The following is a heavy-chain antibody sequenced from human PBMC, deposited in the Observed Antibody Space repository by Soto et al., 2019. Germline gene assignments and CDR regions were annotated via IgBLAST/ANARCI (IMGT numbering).Heavy chain of an antibody. V-gene: IGHV3-23*01. D-gene: IGHD3-3*01. J-gene: IGHJ4*02. CDR1: GFTFSSYA. CDR3: AKDPTLDFWSGYFDY. Sequence: EVQLLESGGGLVQPGGSLRLSCAASGFTFSSYAMSWVRQAPGKGLEWVPAISDSGGSTYYADSVKGRFTISRDNSKDTLYLQMNSLRAEDTAVYYCAKDPTLDFWSGYFDYWGQGTLVTVSS. CDR2: ISDSGGST.